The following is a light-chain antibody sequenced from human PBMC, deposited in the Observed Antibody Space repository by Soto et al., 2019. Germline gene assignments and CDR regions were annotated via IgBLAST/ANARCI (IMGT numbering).Light chain of an antibody. CDR2: DVS. Sequence: QSALTQPRSVSGSPGQSVTISCTGTSSDVGGYNDVSWYQQHPGKAPKLMIYDVSKRPSGVPDRFSGSKSGNTASLTISGLQAEDEADYYCCSYAGSYFYVFGTGTKLTVL. V-gene: IGLV2-11*01. J-gene: IGLJ1*01. CDR3: CSYAGSYFYV. CDR1: SSDVGGYND.